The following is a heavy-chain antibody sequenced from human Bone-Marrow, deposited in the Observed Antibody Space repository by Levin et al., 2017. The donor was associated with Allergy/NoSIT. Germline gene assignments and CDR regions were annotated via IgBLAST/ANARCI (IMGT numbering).Heavy chain of an antibody. Sequence: GGSLRLSCAASGVTFSGYWMHWVRQAPGKGLMWVSRINSDGSSTNYADSVKGRFTISRDNAKNTLSLQMNSLRADDAAVYYCARAPFGGFDYWGQGTLVTVSS. CDR2: INSDGSST. CDR1: GVTFSGYW. D-gene: IGHD4-23*01. V-gene: IGHV3-74*01. J-gene: IGHJ4*02. CDR3: ARAPFGGFDY.